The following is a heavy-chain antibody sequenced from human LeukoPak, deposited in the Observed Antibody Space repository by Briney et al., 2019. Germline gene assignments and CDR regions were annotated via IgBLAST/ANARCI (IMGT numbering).Heavy chain of an antibody. CDR2: ISYDGSNK. Sequence: PGGSLRLFCAASGFTFSSYAMHWVRQAPGKGLEWVAFISYDGSNKYYADSVKGRFTISRDNSKNTLYLQMTSLRAEDTAVYYCARDADPYGSGSTSLDYWGQGTLVTVSS. CDR3: ARDADPYGSGSTSLDY. V-gene: IGHV3-30-3*01. J-gene: IGHJ4*02. CDR1: GFTFSSYA. D-gene: IGHD3-10*01.